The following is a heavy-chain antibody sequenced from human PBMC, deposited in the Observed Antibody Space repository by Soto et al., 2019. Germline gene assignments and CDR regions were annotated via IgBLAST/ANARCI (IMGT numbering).Heavy chain of an antibody. V-gene: IGHV4-34*01. CDR1: GGSFSGYY. J-gene: IGHJ3*02. CDR3: ARGSSWYRVDAFDI. CDR2: INHSGST. Sequence: PSETLSLTCAVYGGSFSGYYWSWIRQPPGKGLEWIGEINHSGSTNYNPSLKSRVTISVDTSKNQFSLKLSSVTAANTAVYYCARGSSWYRVDAFDIWGQGTMVTVSS. D-gene: IGHD6-13*01.